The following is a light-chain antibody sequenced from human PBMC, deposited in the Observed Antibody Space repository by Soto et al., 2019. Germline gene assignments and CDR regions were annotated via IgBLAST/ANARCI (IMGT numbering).Light chain of an antibody. J-gene: IGLJ1*01. V-gene: IGLV2-14*01. CDR3: SSYTSSSSYV. CDR2: DVS. CDR1: SSDVGTYNS. Sequence: QSALTQPASVSGSPGQSITISCTGTSSDVGTYNSVSWYQQYPGKAPKLMIHDVSNRPSGVSNRFSGSQSGNTASQTISGLQAQDEADYYCSSYTSSSSYVFGSGPKVTLL.